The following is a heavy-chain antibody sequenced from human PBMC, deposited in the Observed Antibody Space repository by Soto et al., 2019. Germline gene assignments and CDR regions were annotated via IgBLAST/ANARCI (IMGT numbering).Heavy chain of an antibody. Sequence: GASVKVSCKASGYTFTSYDINWVRQATGQGLEWMGWMNPNSGNTGYAQKYQGRVTMTRNTSISTAYMELSSLRSEDTAVYYCAIGMSGVVHYWYYHYYYGMDVWGQGTTVTVSS. CDR1: GYTFTSYD. D-gene: IGHD3-3*01. V-gene: IGHV1-8*01. CDR3: AIGMSGVVHYWYYHYYYGMDV. J-gene: IGHJ6*02. CDR2: MNPNSGNT.